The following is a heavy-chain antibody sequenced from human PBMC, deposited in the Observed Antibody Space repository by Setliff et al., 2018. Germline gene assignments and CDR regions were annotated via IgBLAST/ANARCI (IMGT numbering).Heavy chain of an antibody. Sequence: SETLSLTCAVSGGVLSGHYWTWIRQPPGKGLEWIGEIDHSGSTNYSPSLKSRVTISVDTSKNQFSLKLSSVTAADTAMYYCARHDARGYYYYMDVWGEGTTVTVSS. J-gene: IGHJ6*03. CDR2: IDHSGST. CDR3: ARHDARGYYYYMDV. CDR1: GGVLSGHY. D-gene: IGHD3-10*01. V-gene: IGHV4-34*01.